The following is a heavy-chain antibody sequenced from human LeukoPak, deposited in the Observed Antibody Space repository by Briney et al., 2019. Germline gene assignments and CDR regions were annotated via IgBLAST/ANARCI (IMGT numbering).Heavy chain of an antibody. CDR1: GGSISSYY. V-gene: IGHV4-59*01. CDR2: IYYTGST. J-gene: IGHJ4*02. CDR3: ARGLPTDFDY. Sequence: SETLSLTCSVSGGSISSYYWNWIRQPPGKGLEWIGYIYYTGSTNYNPSLKSRVTISVDTSKNQFSLKLSSVTAADTAVYYCARGLPTDFDYWGQGTLVTVSS.